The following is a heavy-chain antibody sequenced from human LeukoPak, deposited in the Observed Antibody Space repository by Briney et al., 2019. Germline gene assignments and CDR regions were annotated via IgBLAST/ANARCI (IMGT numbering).Heavy chain of an antibody. D-gene: IGHD3-16*01. Sequence: PSETLSLTCTVSGDSISSGNYWGWIRQPPGKGLEWIGSIFHTGSTYFNLSLKSRVTISVDTSKNQFSLKLSSVTAADTAVYYCARYPWGYYGMDVWGQGTTVTVSS. CDR1: GDSISSGNY. J-gene: IGHJ6*02. CDR2: IFHTGST. CDR3: ARYPWGYYGMDV. V-gene: IGHV4-38-2*02.